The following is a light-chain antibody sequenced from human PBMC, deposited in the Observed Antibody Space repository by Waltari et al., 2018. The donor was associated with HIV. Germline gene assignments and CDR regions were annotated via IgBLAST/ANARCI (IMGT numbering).Light chain of an antibody. CDR1: SSYVDTF. Sequence: QSALTQPHPVSGTPGQSLPISSTGTSSYVDTFLSWYHPHPGKAPQVIIYNVNNRPAGVHGRVSGSQSGKTAFLTSSVLQAEDEAEYHCCSHAGNCIFAFGTGTKVTGL. J-gene: IGLJ1*01. CDR3: CSHAGNCIFA. V-gene: IGLV2-11*01. CDR2: NVN.